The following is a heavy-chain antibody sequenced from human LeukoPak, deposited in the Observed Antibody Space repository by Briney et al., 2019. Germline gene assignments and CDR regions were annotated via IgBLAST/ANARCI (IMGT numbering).Heavy chain of an antibody. CDR3: ARRGYCSGGSCYSAEFDY. J-gene: IGHJ4*02. Sequence: GESLKISCKGSGYSFTSYWIGWVRQMPGKGLEWMGIIYPGDSDTRYRPSFQGQVTISADKSINTAYLQWSSLKASDTAMYYCARRGYCSGGSCYSAEFDYWGQGTLVTVSS. V-gene: IGHV5-51*01. CDR2: IYPGDSDT. CDR1: GYSFTSYW. D-gene: IGHD2-15*01.